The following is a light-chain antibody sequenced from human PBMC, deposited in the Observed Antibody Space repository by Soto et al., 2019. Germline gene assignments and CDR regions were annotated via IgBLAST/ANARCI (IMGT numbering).Light chain of an antibody. CDR1: RRINLY. CDR3: QQYANRPPYT. Sequence: EIVMTQSQSTLSLSPGERVTLSCRASRRINLYFAWYQQKPGQAPSLLIYSASIRTTGIPARVSGSGSGTVCSLNISSLQSEDEFVYYYQQYANRPPYTFGQGTKVQI. V-gene: IGKV3-15*01. CDR2: SAS. J-gene: IGKJ2*01.